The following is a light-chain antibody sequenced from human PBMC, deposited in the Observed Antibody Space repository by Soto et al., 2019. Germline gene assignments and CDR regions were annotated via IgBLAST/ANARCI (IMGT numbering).Light chain of an antibody. CDR1: SSDIGYYNY. J-gene: IGLJ1*01. CDR3: LSKTISMTYV. V-gene: IGLV2-14*01. CDR2: EVS. Sequence: QSALTQPASVSGSPGQSITISCTGTSSDIGYYNYVSWYQQHPGKVPKLMIFEVSNRPLGISHLFSGSKSGNMASLTISGLQAEDEADYYCLSKTISMTYVFGTGTKVTVL.